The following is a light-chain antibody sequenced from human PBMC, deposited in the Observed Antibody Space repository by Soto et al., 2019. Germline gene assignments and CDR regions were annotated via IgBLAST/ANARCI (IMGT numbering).Light chain of an antibody. CDR1: QTFSDW. J-gene: IGKJ1*01. CDR3: LQYNSYSKT. V-gene: IGKV1-5*01. CDR2: DVS. Sequence: DIQMTQSPSTLSASVGDRVTITCRASQTFSDWLAWYQQKPGEAPRLLISDVSHLESGVPSRFSGSGSGREFTLTISSLQPDDFATYYCLQYNSYSKTFGQGTKVDIK.